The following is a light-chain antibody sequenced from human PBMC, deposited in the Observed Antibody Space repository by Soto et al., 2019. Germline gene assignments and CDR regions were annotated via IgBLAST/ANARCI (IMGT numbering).Light chain of an antibody. Sequence: QAVVTQPPSASGTPGQRVTIPCSGGSSNIGSNTVNWYQQLPGTAPKLLIYSDNQRPSGVPDRFSGSKSGTSASLAISGLQSEDEADYYCAAWDDSLNGWVFGGGAKVTVL. V-gene: IGLV1-44*01. CDR2: SDN. J-gene: IGLJ3*02. CDR3: AAWDDSLNGWV. CDR1: SSNIGSNT.